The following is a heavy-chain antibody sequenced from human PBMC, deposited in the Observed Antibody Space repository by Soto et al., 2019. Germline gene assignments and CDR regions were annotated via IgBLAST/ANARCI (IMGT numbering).Heavy chain of an antibody. Sequence: GGSLRLSCAASGFTFSSYSMNWVRQAPGKGLEWVSYISGSSSTMYYAASVKGRFTISRDNSKNTLYLQMNSLRAEDTAVYYCAKPHYYDSSGWGYCGQGTLVTVSS. D-gene: IGHD3-22*01. J-gene: IGHJ4*02. CDR3: AKPHYYDSSGWGY. CDR2: ISGSSSTM. CDR1: GFTFSSYS. V-gene: IGHV3-48*01.